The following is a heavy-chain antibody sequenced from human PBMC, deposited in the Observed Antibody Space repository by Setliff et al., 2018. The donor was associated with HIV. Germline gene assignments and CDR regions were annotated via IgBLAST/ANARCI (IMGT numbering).Heavy chain of an antibody. V-gene: IGHV7-4-1*02. Sequence: ASVKVSCKASGYTFTDYVMNWVRQAPGEGLEWMGWININTGNPTYAQDFTGRFVFSVDTSVSTAYLQISRLKAEDTAVYYCAKDSKIGPAAAGYWGQGTLVTVSS. CDR2: ININTGNP. J-gene: IGHJ4*02. CDR3: AKDSKIGPAAAGY. D-gene: IGHD6-13*01. CDR1: GYTFTDYV.